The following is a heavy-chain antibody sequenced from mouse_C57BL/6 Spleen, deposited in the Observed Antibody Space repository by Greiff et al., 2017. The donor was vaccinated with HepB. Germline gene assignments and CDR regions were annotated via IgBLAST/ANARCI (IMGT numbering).Heavy chain of an antibody. J-gene: IGHJ1*03. CDR2: IDPSDSYT. CDR1: GYTFTSYW. Sequence: QVQLQQSGAELVMPGASVKLSCKASGYTFTSYWMHWVKQRPGQGLEWIGEIDPSDSYTNYNQKFKGKSTLTVDKSSSTAYMQLSSLTSEDSAVYYCAMMVNWYFDVWGTGTTVTVSS. D-gene: IGHD2-13*01. CDR3: AMMVNWYFDV. V-gene: IGHV1-69*01.